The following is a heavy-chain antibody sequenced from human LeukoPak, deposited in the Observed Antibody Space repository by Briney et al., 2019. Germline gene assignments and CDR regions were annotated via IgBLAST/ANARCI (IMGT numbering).Heavy chain of an antibody. D-gene: IGHD3-10*01. CDR2: SNAGNGNT. Sequence: ASVKVSCKASGYTFTSYAMHRVRQAPGQRLEWMGWSNAGNGNTNYAQKLQGRVTMTTDTSTSTAYMELRSLRSDDTAVYYCARDRAVRGVIITAQFDYWGQGTLVTVSS. CDR3: ARDRAVRGVIITAQFDY. J-gene: IGHJ4*02. CDR1: GYTFTSYA. V-gene: IGHV1-3*01.